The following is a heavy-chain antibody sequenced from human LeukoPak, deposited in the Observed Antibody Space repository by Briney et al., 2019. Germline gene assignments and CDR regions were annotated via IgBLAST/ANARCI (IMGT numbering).Heavy chain of an antibody. Sequence: GGSLRLSCAASGFTFRTYGMHWVRQAPGKGLEWVAFISFDGSKRYFTDSVKGRFTISRDNSENTLFLQLDSLRTEDTAVYYCARDGNRDGDMDVWGKGTTVTVSS. V-gene: IGHV3-30*03. CDR2: ISFDGSKR. CDR3: ARDGNRDGDMDV. D-gene: IGHD1-1*01. CDR1: GFTFRTYG. J-gene: IGHJ6*03.